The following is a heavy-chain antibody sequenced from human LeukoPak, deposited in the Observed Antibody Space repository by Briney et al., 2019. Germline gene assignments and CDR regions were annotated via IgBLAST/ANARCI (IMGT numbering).Heavy chain of an antibody. J-gene: IGHJ4*02. CDR1: GFTFSSYG. CDR3: AKEVSGKVYFEH. Sequence: PGGSLRLSCAASGFTFSSYGMHWLRQAPGKGLEWVAVISYDGSNKYYADSVRGRFTISRDNSKNTLYLQMNSLRAEDTAVYYCAKEVSGKVYFEHWGQGTLVTVSS. CDR2: ISYDGSNK. D-gene: IGHD6-25*01. V-gene: IGHV3-30*18.